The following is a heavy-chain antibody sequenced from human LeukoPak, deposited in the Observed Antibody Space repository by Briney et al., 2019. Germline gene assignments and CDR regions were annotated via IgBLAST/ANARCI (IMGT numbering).Heavy chain of an antibody. J-gene: IGHJ6*02. V-gene: IGHV6-1*01. CDR2: TYYRSKWYN. D-gene: IGHD2-15*01. CDR3: ARGSDSLGDGMDV. CDR1: GDSVSSNSAA. Sequence: SQTLSITCAIAGDSVSSNSAAWNWIRQSPSRRLEWLGRTYYRSKWYNDYAVSVKSRITINPDTSKNQFSLQLNSVTPEDTAVYYCARGSDSLGDGMDVWGQGTTVTVSS.